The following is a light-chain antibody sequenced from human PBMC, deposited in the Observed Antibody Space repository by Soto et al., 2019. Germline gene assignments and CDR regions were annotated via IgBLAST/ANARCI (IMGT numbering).Light chain of an antibody. J-gene: IGKJ2*01. CDR3: QQYNTWYT. CDR1: QSVSSK. V-gene: IGKV3-15*01. CDR2: GAS. Sequence: EIVMTQSPATLSVSPGESATLSCRASQSVSSKLAWCQQKPGQAPRLLIYGASTRATGIPARFSGSGSGTEFTLTISGLQSEDFAVYYCQQYNTWYTFGQGTKLEIK.